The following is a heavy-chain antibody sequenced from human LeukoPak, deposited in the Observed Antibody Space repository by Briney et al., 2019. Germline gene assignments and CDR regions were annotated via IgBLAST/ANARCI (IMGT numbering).Heavy chain of an antibody. V-gene: IGHV4-34*01. D-gene: IGHD3-10*01. J-gene: IGHJ4*02. CDR1: GGSFSGYY. CDR3: ATRTYYQSNFDY. CDR2: INHSGST. Sequence: SETLSLTCAVYGGSFSGYYWSWIRRPPGKGLEWIGEINHSGSTNYNPSLKSRVTISVDTSKNQFSLKLSSVTAADTAVYYCATRTYYQSNFDYWGQGTLVTVSS.